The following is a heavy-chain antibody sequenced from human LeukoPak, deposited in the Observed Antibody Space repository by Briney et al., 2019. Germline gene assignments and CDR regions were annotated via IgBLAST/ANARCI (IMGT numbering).Heavy chain of an antibody. J-gene: IGHJ4*02. V-gene: IGHV3-23*01. CDR2: INTSGDST. CDR3: ARDLSTAMVFYYFDY. CDR1: GFTFSSYA. D-gene: IGHD5-18*01. Sequence: GGSLRLSCAASGFTFSSYAMSWVRQAPGKGLEWVSSINTSGDSTYYADSVKGRFTISRDNAKNSLYLQMNSLRAEDTAVYYCARDLSTAMVFYYFDYWGQGTLVTVSS.